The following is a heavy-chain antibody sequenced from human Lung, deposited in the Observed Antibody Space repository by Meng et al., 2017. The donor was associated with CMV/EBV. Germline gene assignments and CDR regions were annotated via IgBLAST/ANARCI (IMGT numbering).Heavy chain of an antibody. CDR2: ISASGNT. CDR1: GDPITSYY. V-gene: IGHV4-4*07. D-gene: IGHD6-13*01. Sequence: QLTASAPVRVYPSEPLSLPSSVSGDPITSYYWSWIRQPAGKGLEWIGRISASGNTRYNPSLKSRVTMSVDTSKNQFSLKLSSVTAADTAVYYCARDFGSSWYPNWFDPWGQGTLVTVSS. J-gene: IGHJ5*02. CDR3: ARDFGSSWYPNWFDP.